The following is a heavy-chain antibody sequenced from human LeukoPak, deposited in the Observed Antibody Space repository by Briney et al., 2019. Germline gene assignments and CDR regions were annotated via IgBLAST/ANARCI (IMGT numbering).Heavy chain of an antibody. CDR3: ATNAGPAALDAIDI. J-gene: IGHJ3*02. D-gene: IGHD2-2*01. CDR1: GDSINRHY. V-gene: IGHV4-59*08. Sequence: SETLSLPCTVSGDSINRHYWSWLRQTPGKGLDGIGYISYRGTTNYNPSLKSRVTISIDTSNNQFSLRLSSVTAADTAVYYCATNAGPAALDAIDIWGQGTIVTVSS. CDR2: ISYRGTT.